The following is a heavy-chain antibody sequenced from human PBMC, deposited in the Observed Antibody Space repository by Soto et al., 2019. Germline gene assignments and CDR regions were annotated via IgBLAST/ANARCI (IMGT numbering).Heavy chain of an antibody. CDR3: ARDGYYDILTGRLYGMDV. V-gene: IGHV4-59*01. CDR1: GGSISSYY. CDR2: IYYSGST. J-gene: IGHJ6*02. D-gene: IGHD3-9*01. Sequence: QVQLQESGPGLVKPSETLSLTCTVSGGSISSYYWSWIRQPPGRGLEWIGYIYYSGSTNYNPSLKSRVTITVDTANNQFSLKLSSVTAADTAVYYCARDGYYDILTGRLYGMDVWGQGTTVTVSS.